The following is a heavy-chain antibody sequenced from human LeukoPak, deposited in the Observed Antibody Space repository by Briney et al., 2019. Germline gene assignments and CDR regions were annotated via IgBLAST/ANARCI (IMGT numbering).Heavy chain of an antibody. J-gene: IGHJ4*02. CDR2: IYYSGST. V-gene: IGHV4-59*08. CDR1: GGSISSYY. D-gene: IGHD6-19*01. Sequence: SETLSLTCTVSGGSISSYYWSWIRQPPGKGLEWIGYIYYSGSTNYNPSLKSRVTISVDTSKNQFSLKLSSVIAADTAVYYCARAGIAVAGTPFDYWGQGTLVTVSS. CDR3: ARAGIAVAGTPFDY.